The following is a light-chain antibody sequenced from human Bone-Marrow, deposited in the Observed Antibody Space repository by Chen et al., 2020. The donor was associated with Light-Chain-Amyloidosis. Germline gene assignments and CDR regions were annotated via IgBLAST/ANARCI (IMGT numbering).Light chain of an antibody. Sequence: QTVVTQEPSLTVSPGGTVTLPCASSTGAVTSGYYPNWFQQKPGQAPRALIYSTDNKHSWTPDRFSGSLLGGKAALTLSGVLPEDEAEYYCLLYYAGAWVFGGGTKLTVL. CDR3: LLYYAGAWV. CDR2: STD. J-gene: IGLJ3*02. CDR1: TGAVTSGYY. V-gene: IGLV7-43*01.